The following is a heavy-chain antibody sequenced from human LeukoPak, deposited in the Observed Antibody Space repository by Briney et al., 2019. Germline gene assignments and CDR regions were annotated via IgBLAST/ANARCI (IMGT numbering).Heavy chain of an antibody. CDR3: ARLYYGSGSYYVFDY. V-gene: IGHV3-21*01. CDR1: GFTFSSYS. J-gene: IGHJ4*02. D-gene: IGHD3-10*01. Sequence: PGGSLRLSCAASGFTFSSYSMNWARPAPGKGLEWVSSISSSSSYIYYADSVKGRFTISRDNAKNSLYLQMNSLRAEDTAVYYCARLYYGSGSYYVFDYWGQGTLVTVSS. CDR2: ISSSSSYI.